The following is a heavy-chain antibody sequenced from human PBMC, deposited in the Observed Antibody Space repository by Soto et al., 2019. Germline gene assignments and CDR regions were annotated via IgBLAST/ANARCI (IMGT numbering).Heavy chain of an antibody. CDR3: AMRSLSSSNPFGY. CDR1: GGSFSGYY. J-gene: IGHJ4*02. D-gene: IGHD6-6*01. V-gene: IGHV4-34*01. CDR2: INHSGST. Sequence: SSETLSLTCAVYGGSFSGYYWSWIRQPPGKGLEWIGEINHSGSTNYNPSLKSRVTISVDTSKNQFSLKLSSVTAADTAVYYCAMRSLSSSNPFGYWGQGTLVTVSS.